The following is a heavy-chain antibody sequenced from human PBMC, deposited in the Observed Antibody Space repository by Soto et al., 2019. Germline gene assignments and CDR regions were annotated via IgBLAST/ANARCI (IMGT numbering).Heavy chain of an antibody. J-gene: IGHJ4*02. CDR1: GGTFSSYA. CDR2: SIPIFGTA. Sequence: QVQLVQSGAEVKKPGSSVKVSCKASGGTFSSYAISWVRQAPGQGLEWMGGSIPIFGTANYAQKFQGRVTITADESTSTASMELSSLRSEDTAVYYCASSSPDHGVYFDYWGQGTLVTVSS. V-gene: IGHV1-69*01. D-gene: IGHD3-10*01. CDR3: ASSSPDHGVYFDY.